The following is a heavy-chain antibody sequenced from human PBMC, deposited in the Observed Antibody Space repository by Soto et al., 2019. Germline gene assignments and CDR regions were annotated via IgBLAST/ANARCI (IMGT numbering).Heavy chain of an antibody. J-gene: IGHJ4*02. CDR1: GGSISSGGYY. CDR2: IYHSGST. D-gene: IGHD4-17*01. Sequence: SETLSLTCTVSGGSISSGGYYWSWIRQHPGKGLEWIGYIYHSGSTYYNPSLKSRVTISVDRTKNQVSLKLSSVTAADTAVYYCARGMTTVTTFDYWGQGTLVTVSS. CDR3: ARGMTTVTTFDY. V-gene: IGHV4-30-2*01.